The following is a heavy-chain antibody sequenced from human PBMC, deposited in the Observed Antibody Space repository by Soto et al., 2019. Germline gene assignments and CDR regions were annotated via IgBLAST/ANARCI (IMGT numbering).Heavy chain of an antibody. CDR2: ISNSFSDGNT. Sequence: GGSLRLSCAASGFTFSNYAMNWVRQAPGKGLEWVSAISNSFSDGNTHYADSVKGRFTISRDNDKNTVFLEMNSLRAEDTAVYYCAKVFSPERGNYFDYWGQGTLVTVYS. D-gene: IGHD1-1*01. CDR3: AKVFSPERGNYFDY. V-gene: IGHV3-23*01. CDR1: GFTFSNYA. J-gene: IGHJ4*02.